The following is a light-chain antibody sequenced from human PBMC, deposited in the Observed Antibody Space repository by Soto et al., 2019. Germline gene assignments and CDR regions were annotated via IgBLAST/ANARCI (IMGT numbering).Light chain of an antibody. Sequence: EIVMTQSPATLSVSPGERATLSCRASQSVSFNVAWYQQQRGQAPRLLIYGAFIRATGIPARFSGSGSGTDFTLTISRLEPEDFAVYYCQQYNNWPRTFGQGTKVEI. CDR2: GAF. CDR1: QSVSFN. J-gene: IGKJ1*01. V-gene: IGKV3-15*01. CDR3: QQYNNWPRT.